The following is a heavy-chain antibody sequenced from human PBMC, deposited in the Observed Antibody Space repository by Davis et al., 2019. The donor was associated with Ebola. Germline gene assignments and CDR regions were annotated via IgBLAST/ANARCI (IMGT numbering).Heavy chain of an antibody. CDR1: GFTFSNYA. Sequence: PGGSLRLSCAASGFTFSNYAMTWVRQAPGKGLEWVSGITGSDGSIYCADSVKGRFTISRDNAKNSLFLQMNSLRAEDTALYYCTRGLYGYGMDVWGPGTTVTVSS. V-gene: IGHV3-23*01. CDR2: ITGSDGSI. J-gene: IGHJ6*02. D-gene: IGHD2-8*01. CDR3: TRGLYGYGMDV.